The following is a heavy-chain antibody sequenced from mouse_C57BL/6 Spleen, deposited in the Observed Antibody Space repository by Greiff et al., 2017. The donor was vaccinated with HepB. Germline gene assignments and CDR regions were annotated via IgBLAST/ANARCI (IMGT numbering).Heavy chain of an antibody. Sequence: EVMLVESGGGLVKPGGSLKLSCAASGFTFSSYAMSWVRQTPEKRLEWVATISDGGSYTYYPDNVKGRFTISRDNAKNNLYLQMSHLKSEDTAMYYCASRTGTGWYFDVWGTGTTVTVSS. D-gene: IGHD4-1*01. CDR1: GFTFSSYA. CDR3: ASRTGTGWYFDV. CDR2: ISDGGSYT. V-gene: IGHV5-4*03. J-gene: IGHJ1*03.